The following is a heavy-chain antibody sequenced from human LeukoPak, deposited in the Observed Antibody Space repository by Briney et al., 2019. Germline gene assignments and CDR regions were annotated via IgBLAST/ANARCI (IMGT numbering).Heavy chain of an antibody. CDR2: IYTSGST. Sequence: SETLSLTCTVSGGSISSYYWSWIRQPPGKGLEWIGRIYTSGSTNYNPSLKSRVTISVDTSKNQFSLKLSSVTAADTAVYYCARSNWNYGPDFDYWGQGTLVTVSS. D-gene: IGHD1-7*01. J-gene: IGHJ4*02. V-gene: IGHV4-4*07. CDR3: ARSNWNYGPDFDY. CDR1: GGSISSYY.